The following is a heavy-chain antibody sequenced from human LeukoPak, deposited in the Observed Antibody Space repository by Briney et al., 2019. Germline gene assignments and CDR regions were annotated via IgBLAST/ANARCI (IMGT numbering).Heavy chain of an antibody. CDR2: ISHDGSNN. D-gene: IGHD2-15*01. CDR1: GFIFSNYG. Sequence: GGSLRLSCAASGFIFSNYGMHWVRRAPGKGLEWVVVISHDGSNNNYADSVKGRFTISRDNSKNTLYLQMNSLRPEDTAVYCCAKVRVGTAHFDYWGQGTLVTVSS. V-gene: IGHV3-30*18. J-gene: IGHJ4*02. CDR3: AKVRVGTAHFDY.